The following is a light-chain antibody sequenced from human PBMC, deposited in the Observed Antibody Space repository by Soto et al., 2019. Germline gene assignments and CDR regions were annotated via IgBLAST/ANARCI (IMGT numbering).Light chain of an antibody. J-gene: IGKJ1*01. CDR1: QTISSY. Sequence: DIQMTQSPSSLSASVGDRVTITCRASQTISSYLNWYQQTPGRAPKLLIYAASSLQGGVPSRFSGRGSGTDFTLTISSLQPEDFATFYCQQTYSTPSTWTFGQGTKVEI. V-gene: IGKV1-39*01. CDR3: QQTYSTPSTWT. CDR2: AAS.